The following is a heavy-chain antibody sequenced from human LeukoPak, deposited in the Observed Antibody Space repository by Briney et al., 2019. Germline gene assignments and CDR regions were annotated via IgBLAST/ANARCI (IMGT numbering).Heavy chain of an antibody. CDR2: IYYSGST. Sequence: PSETLSLTCTVSGGSISSYYWSWIRQPPGKGLEWIGYIYYSGSTNYNPSLKSRVTISVDTSKNQFSLKLSSVTAADTAVYYCARAGDIVVVPAGACGMDVWGQGTAVTVSS. V-gene: IGHV4-59*01. CDR3: ARAGDIVVVPAGACGMDV. J-gene: IGHJ6*02. CDR1: GGSISSYY. D-gene: IGHD2-2*01.